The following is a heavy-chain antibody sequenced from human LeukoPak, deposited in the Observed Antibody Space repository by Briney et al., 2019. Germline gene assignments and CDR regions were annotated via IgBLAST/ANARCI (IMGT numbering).Heavy chain of an antibody. D-gene: IGHD6-19*01. Sequence: SEGSLRLSCAASGFTFGSYGMHWVRQAPGKGLEWVAFIRYDGSNKYYADSVKGRFTISRDNSKNTLYLQMNSLRAEDTAVYYCAKSGSGWYQGGSDFDYWGQGTLVTVSS. J-gene: IGHJ4*02. V-gene: IGHV3-30*02. CDR2: IRYDGSNK. CDR1: GFTFGSYG. CDR3: AKSGSGWYQGGSDFDY.